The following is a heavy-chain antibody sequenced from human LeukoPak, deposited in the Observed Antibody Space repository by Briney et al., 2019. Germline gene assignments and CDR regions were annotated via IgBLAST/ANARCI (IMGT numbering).Heavy chain of an antibody. Sequence: SETLSLTCTVSGGSISNYYWSWIRQPPGKGLEWIGYIYYSGYTNYNPSLKSRVTISLDTSKNQFSLKLRSVTAADTAVYYCVRHFSGAAAPLPFDYWGQGTLVTVSS. CDR1: GGSISNYY. J-gene: IGHJ4*02. D-gene: IGHD6-13*01. CDR3: VRHFSGAAAPLPFDY. CDR2: IYYSGYT. V-gene: IGHV4-59*08.